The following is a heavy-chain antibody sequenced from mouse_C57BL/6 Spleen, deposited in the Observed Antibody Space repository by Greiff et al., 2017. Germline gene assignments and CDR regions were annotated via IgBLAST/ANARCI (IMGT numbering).Heavy chain of an antibody. Sequence: VQLQQSGPELVKPGASVKISCKASGYAFSSSWMHWVKQRPGQGLEWIGRIYPGDGDTNYNGKFKGKATLTADKSSSTAYMLLSSLTSEDSAVYFCALYGSSFDYWGQGTTLTVSS. D-gene: IGHD1-1*01. CDR3: ALYGSSFDY. V-gene: IGHV1-82*01. J-gene: IGHJ2*01. CDR1: GYAFSSSW. CDR2: IYPGDGDT.